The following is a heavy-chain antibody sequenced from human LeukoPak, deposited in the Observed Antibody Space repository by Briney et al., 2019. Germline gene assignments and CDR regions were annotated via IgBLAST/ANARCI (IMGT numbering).Heavy chain of an antibody. CDR2: INWNGGST. CDR1: GFTFDDYG. D-gene: IGHD3-16*01. V-gene: IGHV3-20*04. Sequence: GGSLRLSCAASGFTFDDYGMSWVRQAPGKGLEWVSGINWNGGSTGYADSVKGRFTISRDNAKNSLYLQMNSLRAEDTALYYCARERSEYYDYVWGSSFFDYWGQGTLVTVSS. J-gene: IGHJ4*02. CDR3: ARERSEYYDYVWGSSFFDY.